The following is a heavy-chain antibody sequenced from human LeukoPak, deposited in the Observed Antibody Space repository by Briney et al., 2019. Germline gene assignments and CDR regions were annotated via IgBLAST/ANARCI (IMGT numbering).Heavy chain of an antibody. CDR1: GYTFTDYY. D-gene: IGHD2-2*01. CDR3: ARDGVCSSTSCQSFDY. V-gene: IGHV1-2*02. CDR2: INPNSGGT. J-gene: IGHJ4*02. Sequence: ASVKVSCKASGYTFTDYYMHWVRQAPGQGLEWMGWINPNSGGTNYAQKFQGRVTMTRDTSINTAYMELSRLRSDDTAVYYCARDGVCSSTSCQSFDYWGQGTLVTVSS.